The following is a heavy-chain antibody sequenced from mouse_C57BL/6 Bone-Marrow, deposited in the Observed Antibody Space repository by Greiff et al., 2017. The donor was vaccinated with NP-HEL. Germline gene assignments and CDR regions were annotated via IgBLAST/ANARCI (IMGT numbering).Heavy chain of an antibody. CDR2: INPGSGGT. Sequence: VQLQQSGAELVRPGTSVKVSCKASGYAFTNYLIEWVKQRPGQGLEWIGVINPGSGGTNYNEKFKGKATLTADKSSSTAYMQLSSLTSEDSAVYFCARGDWDRVAYWGQGTLVTVSA. D-gene: IGHD4-1*01. CDR1: GYAFTNYL. CDR3: ARGDWDRVAY. V-gene: IGHV1-54*01. J-gene: IGHJ3*01.